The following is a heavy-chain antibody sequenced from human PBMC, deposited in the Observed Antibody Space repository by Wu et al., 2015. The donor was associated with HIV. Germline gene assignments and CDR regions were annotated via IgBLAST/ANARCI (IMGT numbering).Heavy chain of an antibody. V-gene: IGHV1-18*01. CDR1: GYTFTSYG. J-gene: IGHJ4*02. Sequence: QVQLVQSGAEVKKPGASVKVSCKASGYTFTSYGISWVRRAPGQGLEWMGWISVYNGNTNYAQKFQDRVTITTDDSTATIYMELSSLRSEDTAVYYCARDRFYGSGSYVYWGQGTLVAVSS. CDR3: ARDRFYGSGSYVY. CDR2: ISVYNGNT. D-gene: IGHD3-10*01.